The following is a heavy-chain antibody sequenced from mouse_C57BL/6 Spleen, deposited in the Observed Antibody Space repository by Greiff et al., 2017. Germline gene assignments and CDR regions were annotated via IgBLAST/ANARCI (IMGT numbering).Heavy chain of an antibody. Sequence: QVHVKQPGAELVKPGASVKLSCKASGYTFTSYWMQWVKQRPGQGLEWIGEIDPSDSYTNYNQKFKGKATLTVDTSSSTAYMQLSSLTSEDSAVYYYARQLRLQGFDYWGQGTTLTVSS. CDR2: IDPSDSYT. CDR1: GYTFTSYW. CDR3: ARQLRLQGFDY. D-gene: IGHD3-2*02. J-gene: IGHJ2*01. V-gene: IGHV1-50*01.